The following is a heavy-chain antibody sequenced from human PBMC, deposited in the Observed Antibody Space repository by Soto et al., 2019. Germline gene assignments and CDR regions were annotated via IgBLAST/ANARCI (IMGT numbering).Heavy chain of an antibody. CDR2: ISSSGSTI. Sequence: QVQLVESGGGLVKPGGSLRLSCAASGFTFSDYYMSWIRQAPGKGLEWVSYISSSGSTIYYADSVKGRFTISRDNAKNSLYLQMNRLRAEDTAVYYSARESRQLVQLSAFDIWGQGTMVTVSS. CDR1: GFTFSDYY. J-gene: IGHJ3*02. D-gene: IGHD6-6*01. CDR3: ARESRQLVQLSAFDI. V-gene: IGHV3-11*01.